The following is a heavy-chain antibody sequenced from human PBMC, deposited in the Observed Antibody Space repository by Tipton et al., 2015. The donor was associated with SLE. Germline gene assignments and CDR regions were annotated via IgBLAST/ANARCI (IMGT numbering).Heavy chain of an antibody. CDR1: GFTFFTYA. CDR3: AQAHLWGSYRYASDI. CDR2: ISDDGSNK. V-gene: IGHV3-30*04. D-gene: IGHD3-16*02. J-gene: IGHJ3*02. Sequence: SLRLSCAASGFTFFTYAMHWVRQAPGKGLEWVAVISDDGSNKYYADSVKGRFTISRDNSKNTLYVQMNSLRAEDTAVYYCAQAHLWGSYRYASDIWGQGTMFTVSS.